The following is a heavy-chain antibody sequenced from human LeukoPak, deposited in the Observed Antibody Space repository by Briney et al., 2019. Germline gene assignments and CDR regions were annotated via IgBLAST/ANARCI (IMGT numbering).Heavy chain of an antibody. CDR3: ARESGKFDY. CDR2: ISIDGVRT. CDR1: GRPIGDFS. J-gene: IGHJ4*02. Sequence: GGSLTLSCVAPGRPIGDFSMHWVRQPPGKGLEWVCLISIDGVRTFYADSVKGRFSISRDNSKNSLSLEMNSLRTEDTAMYDCARESGKFDYWGEGALVAVSS. V-gene: IGHV3-43*02.